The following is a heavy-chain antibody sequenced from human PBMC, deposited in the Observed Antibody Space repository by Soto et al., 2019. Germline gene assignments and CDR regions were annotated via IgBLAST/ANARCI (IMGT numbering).Heavy chain of an antibody. D-gene: IGHD3-22*01. CDR2: ISAYNGNT. V-gene: IGHV1-18*01. CDR3: ARVRPYYYDSSGYYYGSSY. CDR1: GYTFTSYG. Sequence: APVKVSCKASGYTFTSYGISWVRQAPGKGLEWMGWISAYNGNTNYAQKLQGRVTMTTDTSTSTAYMGLRSLRSDDTAVYYCARVRPYYYDSSGYYYGSSYWGQGTLVTVSS. J-gene: IGHJ4*02.